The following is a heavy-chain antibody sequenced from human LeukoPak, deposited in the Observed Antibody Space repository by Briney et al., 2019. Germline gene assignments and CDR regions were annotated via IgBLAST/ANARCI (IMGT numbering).Heavy chain of an antibody. Sequence: GGSLRLSCAASGFTFSSYDMHWVRQATGKGLEWVSAIGTAGDTYYPGSVKGRFTISRENAKNPLYLQMNSLRAGDTAVYYCARAAPRRYGSGSYYLDYWGQGTLVTVSS. D-gene: IGHD3-10*01. CDR1: GFTFSSYD. CDR3: ARAAPRRYGSGSYYLDY. CDR2: IGTAGDT. J-gene: IGHJ4*02. V-gene: IGHV3-13*01.